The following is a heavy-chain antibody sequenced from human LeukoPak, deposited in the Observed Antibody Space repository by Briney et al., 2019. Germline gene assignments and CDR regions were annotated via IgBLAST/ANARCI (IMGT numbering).Heavy chain of an antibody. D-gene: IGHD3-10*01. CDR2: ISAYNGNT. J-gene: IGHJ6*02. CDR3: ARDPLRYYGSGSLYGMDV. CDR1: GYTFTSYG. V-gene: IGHV1-18*01. Sequence: GTSVKVSCKASGYTFTSYGISWVRQAPGQGLERMGWISAYNGNTNYAQKLQGRVTMTTDTSTSTAYMELRSLRSDDTAVYYCARDPLRYYGSGSLYGMDVWGQGTTVTVSS.